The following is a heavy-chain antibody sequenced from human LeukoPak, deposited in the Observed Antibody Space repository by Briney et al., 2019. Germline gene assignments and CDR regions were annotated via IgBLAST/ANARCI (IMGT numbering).Heavy chain of an antibody. V-gene: IGHV4-61*01. CDR3: ARQSISARRAFDI. J-gene: IGHJ3*02. CDR1: GGSVSSGSYY. D-gene: IGHD6-6*01. Sequence: SETPSLTCTVSGGSVSSGSYYWSWIRQPPGKGLEWIGYMYYSGSTNYKPSLKSRVTISVDTSNQFSLMLTSVTAADTAVYYCARQSISARRAFDIWGQGTMVTVSS. CDR2: MYYSGST.